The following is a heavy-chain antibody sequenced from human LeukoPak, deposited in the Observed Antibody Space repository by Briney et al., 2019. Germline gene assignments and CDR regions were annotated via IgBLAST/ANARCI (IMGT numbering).Heavy chain of an antibody. CDR1: GFTLSSYS. CDR3: ARDDDLVYYFDY. Sequence: GGSLRLSCAASGFTLSSYSMNWVRQAPGKGLEWVSSISSSSSYIYYADSVKGRSTISRDNAKNSLYLQMNSLRAEDTAVYYCARDDDLVYYFDYWGQGTLVTVSS. D-gene: IGHD1-1*01. J-gene: IGHJ4*02. V-gene: IGHV3-21*01. CDR2: ISSSSSYI.